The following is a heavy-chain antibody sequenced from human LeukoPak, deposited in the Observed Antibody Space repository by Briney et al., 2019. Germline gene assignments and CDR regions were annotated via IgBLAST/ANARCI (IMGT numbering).Heavy chain of an antibody. Sequence: GGSLRLSCAASGFTFSSYAMSWVRQAPGKGLEWVSAISGSGGSTYYADSVKGRFTISRDNSKNTLYLQMNSLRAEGTAVYYCAKDRSSSWYLDYWGQGTLVTVSS. J-gene: IGHJ4*02. CDR1: GFTFSSYA. D-gene: IGHD6-13*01. CDR3: AKDRSSSWYLDY. V-gene: IGHV3-23*01. CDR2: ISGSGGST.